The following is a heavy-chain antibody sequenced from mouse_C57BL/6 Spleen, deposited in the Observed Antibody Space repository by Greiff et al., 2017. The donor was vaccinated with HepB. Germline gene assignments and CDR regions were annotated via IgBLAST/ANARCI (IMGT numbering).Heavy chain of an antibody. D-gene: IGHD2-2*01. V-gene: IGHV14-4*01. Sequence: VQLQQSGAELVRPGASVKLSCTASGFNIKDDYMHWVKQRPEQGLEWIGWIDPENGDTEYASKFQGKATITADTSSNTAYLQISSLTSEDTAVYYCTTAVLWLRRRRVAYWGQGTLVTVSA. CDR2: IDPENGDT. CDR3: TTAVLWLRRRRVAY. J-gene: IGHJ3*01. CDR1: GFNIKDDY.